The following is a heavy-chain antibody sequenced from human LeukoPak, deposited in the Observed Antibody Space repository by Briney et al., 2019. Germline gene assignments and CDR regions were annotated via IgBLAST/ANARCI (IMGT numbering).Heavy chain of an antibody. CDR3: ARAQNYDFWSGFDY. CDR2: IRYDGSNK. Sequence: GGSLRLSCAASGFTFSSYGMHWVRQAPGKGLEWVAFIRYDGSNKYYADSVKGRFTISRDNSKNTLYLQMNSLRAEDTAVYYCARAQNYDFWSGFDYWGQGTLVTVSS. V-gene: IGHV3-30*02. J-gene: IGHJ4*02. D-gene: IGHD3-3*01. CDR1: GFTFSSYG.